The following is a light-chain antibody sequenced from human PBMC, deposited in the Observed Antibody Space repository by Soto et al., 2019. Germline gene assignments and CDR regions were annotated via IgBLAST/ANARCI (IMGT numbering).Light chain of an antibody. CDR2: DAS. CDR1: QSVSSY. CDR3: QHRSNWPPWT. Sequence: EIVLTQSPATLSLSPGERATLSCRASQSVSSYLAWYQQKPGQAPRILIYDASNRATGIPARFSGSGSGTDFTLTISSLEPEDFAVYYCQHRSNWPPWTFGQGTKVEIK. V-gene: IGKV3-11*01. J-gene: IGKJ1*01.